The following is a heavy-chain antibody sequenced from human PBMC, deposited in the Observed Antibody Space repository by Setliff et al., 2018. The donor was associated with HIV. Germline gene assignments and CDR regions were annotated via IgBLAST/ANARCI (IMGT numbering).Heavy chain of an antibody. V-gene: IGHV1-18*01. Sequence: VASVKVSCKPSGYTFTTYGLSWVRQAPGQGLEWMGWISTYSDERSYAQNLQGRVTMTTDTSTSTAYMELRSLGFDDTAVYYCARDVEHMMDVWGQGTTVTVSS. CDR1: GYTFTTYG. J-gene: IGHJ6*02. CDR2: ISTYSDER. CDR3: ARDVEHMMDV.